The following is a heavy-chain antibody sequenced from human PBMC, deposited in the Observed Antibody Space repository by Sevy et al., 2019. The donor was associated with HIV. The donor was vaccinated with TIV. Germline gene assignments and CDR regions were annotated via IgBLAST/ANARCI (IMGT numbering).Heavy chain of an antibody. Sequence: GSLRLSCVASGFTFSNYDMNWVRQAPGKGLEWVSKIRSSGSDIYYADYVKGRFTISRDNAKDSLNLQMNSLRAEDTAVYYCVRNGGAYDSGFDPWGQGTLVTVSS. CDR1: GFTFSNYD. CDR3: VRNGGAYDSGFDP. D-gene: IGHD3-22*01. J-gene: IGHJ5*02. V-gene: IGHV3-48*03. CDR2: IRSSGSDI.